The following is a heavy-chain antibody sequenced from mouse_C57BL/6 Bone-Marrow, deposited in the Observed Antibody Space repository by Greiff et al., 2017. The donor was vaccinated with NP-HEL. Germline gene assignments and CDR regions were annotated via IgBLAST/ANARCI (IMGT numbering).Heavy chain of an antibody. Sequence: QVQLQQPGAELVRPGSSVKLSCKASGYTFTSYWMDWVKQRPGQGLEWIGNIYPSDSETHYNQKFKDKATLTVDKSSSTAYMQLSRLTSEDSAVYYCARPDMVTTGGFACWGQGTLVTVSA. CDR1: GYTFTSYW. D-gene: IGHD2-2*01. J-gene: IGHJ3*01. CDR2: IYPSDSET. V-gene: IGHV1-61*01. CDR3: ARPDMVTTGGFAC.